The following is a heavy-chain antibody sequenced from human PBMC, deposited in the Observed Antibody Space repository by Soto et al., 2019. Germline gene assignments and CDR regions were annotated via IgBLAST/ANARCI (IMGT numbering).Heavy chain of an antibody. Sequence: GASVKVSCKASGYTFTGYYMHWVRQAPGQGLEWMGWINPNSGGTNYAQKFQGWVTTTRDTSISTAYMELSRLRSDDTAVYYCAREARGSHYDSWSGYKTSYYFDYWGQGTLVTVSS. CDR2: INPNSGGT. J-gene: IGHJ4*02. D-gene: IGHD3-3*01. CDR1: GYTFTGYY. CDR3: AREARGSHYDSWSGYKTSYYFDY. V-gene: IGHV1-2*04.